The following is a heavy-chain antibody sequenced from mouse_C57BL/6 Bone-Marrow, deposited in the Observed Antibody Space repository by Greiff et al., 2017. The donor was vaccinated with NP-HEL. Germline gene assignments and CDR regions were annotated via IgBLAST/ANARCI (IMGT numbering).Heavy chain of an antibody. V-gene: IGHV1-15*01. D-gene: IGHD1-1*01. CDR1: GYTFTDYE. CDR3: TKLLRGAY. J-gene: IGHJ3*01. Sequence: VQLQQSGAELVRPGASVTLSCKASGYTFTDYEMHWVKQTPVHGLEWIGAIDPETGGTAYNQKFKGKAILTADKSSSTAYMELRSLTSEDSAVYYCTKLLRGAYWDQGTLVTVSA. CDR2: IDPETGGT.